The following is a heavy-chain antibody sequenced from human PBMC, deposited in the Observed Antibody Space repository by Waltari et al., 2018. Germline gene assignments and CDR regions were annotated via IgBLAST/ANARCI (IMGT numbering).Heavy chain of an antibody. V-gene: IGHV1-69*12. D-gene: IGHD1-26*01. Sequence: QVQLVQSGPGVKQPGSSMTVSCKTSGDTFSNYYINWVRQTPGRGLEWLGGVMPTFGTPNYAQSVRDRVTITADESTRTVYLQLRSLTVNDTAVYYCARGRETYSWSAWKIWGPGTRITVSS. J-gene: IGHJ3*01. CDR3: ARGRETYSWSAWKI. CDR2: VMPTFGTP. CDR1: GDTFSNYY.